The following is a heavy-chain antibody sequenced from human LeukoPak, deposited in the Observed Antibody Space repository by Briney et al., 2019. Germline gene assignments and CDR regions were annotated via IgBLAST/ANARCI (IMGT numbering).Heavy chain of an antibody. CDR3: ARGAWYSSGPMYYYYMDV. V-gene: IGHV1-8*01. CDR1: GYTFTSYD. CDR2: MNPNSSNT. D-gene: IGHD6-19*01. Sequence: ASVKVSCKASGYTFTSYDINWVRQATGQGLEWMGWMNPNSSNTGYAQKFQGRVTMTRNTSISTAYMELSSLRSEDTAVYYCARGAWYSSGPMYYYYMDVWGKGTTVTVSS. J-gene: IGHJ6*03.